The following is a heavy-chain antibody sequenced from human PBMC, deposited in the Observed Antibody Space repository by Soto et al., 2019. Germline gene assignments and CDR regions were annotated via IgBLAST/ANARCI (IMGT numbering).Heavy chain of an antibody. Sequence: ASVKISCKASGYTFTSYGISWVRQAPGQGLEWMGWISAYNGNTNYAQKLQGRVTMTTDKSTSTAYMELRSLRSDDTAVYYCARATSGGSRYNPWFDPWGQGTLVTVS. CDR1: GYTFTSYG. D-gene: IGHD2-15*01. CDR3: ARATSGGSRYNPWFDP. J-gene: IGHJ5*02. CDR2: ISAYNGNT. V-gene: IGHV1-18*01.